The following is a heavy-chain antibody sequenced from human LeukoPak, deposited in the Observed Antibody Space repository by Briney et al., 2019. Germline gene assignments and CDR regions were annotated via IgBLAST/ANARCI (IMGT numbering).Heavy chain of an antibody. CDR1: GFTFSSHA. D-gene: IGHD7-27*01. CDR2: ISGSGGST. J-gene: IGHJ6*02. Sequence: GGSLRLSCAASGFTFSSHAMSWVRQAPGKGLEWVSAISGSGGSTYYADSVKGRFTISRDNSKNTLYLQMNSLRAEDTAVYYCAKGRTGEYYYYGMDVWGQGTTVTVSS. V-gene: IGHV3-23*01. CDR3: AKGRTGEYYYYGMDV.